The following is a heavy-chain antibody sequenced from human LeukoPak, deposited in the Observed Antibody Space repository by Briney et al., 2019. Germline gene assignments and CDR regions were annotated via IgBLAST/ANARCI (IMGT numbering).Heavy chain of an antibody. V-gene: IGHV1-69*04. CDR1: GGTFSSYA. CDR2: IIPILGIA. Sequence: VASVKVSCKASGGTFSSYAISWVRQAPGQGLEWMGRIIPILGIANYAQKFQGRVTITADKSTSTAYMERSSLRSEDTAEDYCAGPARGIQRGLDYWGQGTLVTVSS. CDR3: AGPARGIQRGLDY. D-gene: IGHD5-18*01. J-gene: IGHJ4*02.